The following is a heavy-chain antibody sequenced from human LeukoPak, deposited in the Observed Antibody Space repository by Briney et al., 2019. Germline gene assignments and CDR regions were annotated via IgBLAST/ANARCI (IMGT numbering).Heavy chain of an antibody. V-gene: IGHV3-23*01. J-gene: IGHJ4*02. CDR2: ISGSGGST. CDR3: AKTKRTYYYDSSGISGYYFDY. D-gene: IGHD3-22*01. CDR1: GFAFSSYA. Sequence: GGSLRLSCAASGFAFSSYAMSWVRQAPGKGLEWVSAISGSGGSTYYADSVKGRFTISRDNSKNTLYLQMNSLRAEDTAVYYCAKTKRTYYYDSSGISGYYFDYWGQGTLVTVSS.